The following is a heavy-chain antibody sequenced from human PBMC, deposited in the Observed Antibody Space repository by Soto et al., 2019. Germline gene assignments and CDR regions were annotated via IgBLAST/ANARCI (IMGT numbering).Heavy chain of an antibody. CDR2: IIPIFGTA. CDR1: GGTFSSYA. D-gene: IGHD3-10*01. CDR3: ARVSYYGSGSYYNLNYYGMDV. V-gene: IGHV1-69*13. Sequence: SVKVSCKASGGTFSSYAISWVRQAPGQGLEWMGGIIPIFGTANYAQKFQGRVTITADESTSTAYMELSSLRSEDTAVYYCARVSYYGSGSYYNLNYYGMDVWGQGTTVTVSS. J-gene: IGHJ6*02.